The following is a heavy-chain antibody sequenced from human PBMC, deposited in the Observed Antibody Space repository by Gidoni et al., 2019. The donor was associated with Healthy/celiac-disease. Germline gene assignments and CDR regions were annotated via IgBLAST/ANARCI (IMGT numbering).Heavy chain of an antibody. CDR3: AWDRQGFDP. Sequence: QVQLQESAPGLVQPSETLSLTCTVSGGSISSYYWSWIRQPPGKGLEWIVYIYYSGSTNYNPSLKSRVTISVDTSKNQFSLKLSSVTAADTAVYYCAWDRQGFDPWGQGTLVAVSS. V-gene: IGHV4-59*01. CDR1: GGSISSYY. J-gene: IGHJ5*02. CDR2: IYYSGST.